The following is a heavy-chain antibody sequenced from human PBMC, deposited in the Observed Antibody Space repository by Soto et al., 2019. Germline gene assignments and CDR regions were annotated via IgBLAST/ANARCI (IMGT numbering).Heavy chain of an antibody. CDR1: GGSISSSSYY. CDR2: IYYSGST. J-gene: IGHJ4*02. CDR3: ERHSAAEIFDY. D-gene: IGHD6-13*01. Sequence: SETLSLTCTVSGGSISSSSYYWGWIRQPPGKGLEWIGSIYYSGSTYYNPSLKSRVTISVDTSKNQFSLKLSSVTAADTAVYYCERHSAAEIFDYWGQGTLVTVSS. V-gene: IGHV4-39*01.